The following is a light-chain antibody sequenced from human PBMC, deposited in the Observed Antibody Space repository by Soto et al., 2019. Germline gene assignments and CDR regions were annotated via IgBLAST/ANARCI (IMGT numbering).Light chain of an antibody. V-gene: IGKV3-20*01. CDR2: GAS. Sequence: EIVLTQSPGTLSLSPGERATLSSRASQSVSGSYLAGYQQKPGQAPRLLIYGASSRATGIPDRFSGSGSGTDFTLTISRLEPEDFAVYYCQQYGSSPWTFGQGTKVEIK. J-gene: IGKJ1*01. CDR1: QSVSGSY. CDR3: QQYGSSPWT.